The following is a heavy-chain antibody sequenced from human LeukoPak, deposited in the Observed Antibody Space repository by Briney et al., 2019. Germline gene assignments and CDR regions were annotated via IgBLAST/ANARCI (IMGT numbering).Heavy chain of an antibody. Sequence: SETLSLTCAVYGGSFSGYYWSWIRQPPGKGLEWIGEINHSGSTNYNPSLKSRVTISVDTSKNQFSLKLSSVTAADTAVYYCAREWSYYDSSGYYSTPFDYWGQGTLVTVSS. CDR2: INHSGST. V-gene: IGHV4-34*01. D-gene: IGHD3-22*01. J-gene: IGHJ4*02. CDR3: AREWSYYDSSGYYSTPFDY. CDR1: GGSFSGYY.